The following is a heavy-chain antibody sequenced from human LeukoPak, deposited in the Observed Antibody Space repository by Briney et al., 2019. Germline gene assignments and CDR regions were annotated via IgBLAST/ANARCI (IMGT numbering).Heavy chain of an antibody. CDR2: IYYSGST. V-gene: IGHV4-59*01. D-gene: IGHD5-12*01. CDR1: GGSISSYY. CDR3: ARERATQRAFDI. Sequence: SETLSLTCTVSGGSISSYYWSWIRQPPGKGLEWIGYIYYSGSTNYNPSLKSRVTISVDTSKNQFSLKLSSVTAADTAVYYCARERATQRAFDIWGQGTMVTVSS. J-gene: IGHJ3*02.